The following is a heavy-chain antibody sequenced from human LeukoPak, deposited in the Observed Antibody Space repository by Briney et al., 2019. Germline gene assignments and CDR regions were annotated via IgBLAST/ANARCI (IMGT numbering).Heavy chain of an antibody. J-gene: IGHJ5*02. D-gene: IGHD1-1*01. CDR1: GGSINTYY. CDR3: AREGTAGTNLNWFDP. Sequence: SETLSLTCTVSGGSINTYYWSWIRQPPGKGLEWIGYISYSGSTNYNPSLKSRVTISVDTSKNQFSLNLSSVTAADTAVYYCAREGTAGTNLNWFDPWGQGTLVTVSS. V-gene: IGHV4-59*01. CDR2: ISYSGST.